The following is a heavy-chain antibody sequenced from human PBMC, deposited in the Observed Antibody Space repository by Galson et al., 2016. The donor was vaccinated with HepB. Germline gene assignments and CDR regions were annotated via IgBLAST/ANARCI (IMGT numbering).Heavy chain of an antibody. CDR3: ARAVYSDTGGSSRYFDL. V-gene: IGHV3-74*01. J-gene: IGHJ2*01. CDR2: INSDGSST. CDR1: GFTFSSYW. D-gene: IGHD3-10*01. Sequence: SLRLSCATSGFTFSSYWMHWVRQAPGKGLVWVSRINSDGSSTIYADSAKGRFTISRDNAKNTLYLQMNSLRAEDTAVYYCARAVYSDTGGSSRYFDLWGRGTLVTVSS.